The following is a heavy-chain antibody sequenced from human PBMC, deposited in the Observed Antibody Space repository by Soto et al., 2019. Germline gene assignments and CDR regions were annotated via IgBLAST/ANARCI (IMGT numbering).Heavy chain of an antibody. D-gene: IGHD6-6*01. Sequence: QVQLVQSGAEVKKPGSSVKVSCKASGGTFSSYAISWVRQAPGQGLEWMGGIIPIFGTANYAQKFQGRVTITADESTSTAYMELSSLRSEDTAVYYCARGAIAARPGRGSGVWFDPWGQGTLVTVSS. CDR1: GGTFSSYA. CDR3: ARGAIAARPGRGSGVWFDP. V-gene: IGHV1-69*01. J-gene: IGHJ5*02. CDR2: IIPIFGTA.